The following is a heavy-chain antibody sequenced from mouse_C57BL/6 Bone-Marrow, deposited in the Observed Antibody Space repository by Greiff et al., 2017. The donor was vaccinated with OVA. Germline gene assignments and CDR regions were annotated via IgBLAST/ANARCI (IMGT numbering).Heavy chain of an antibody. CDR1: GYAFSSYW. J-gene: IGHJ3*01. D-gene: IGHD2-3*01. CDR2: IYPGDGDT. Sequence: VQLQESGAELVKPGASVKISCKASGYAFSSYWMNWVKQRPGKGLEWIGQIYPGDGDTNYNGKFKGKATLTADKSSSTAYMQRSSLTSEDSAVYFCARPGYFAWFAYWGQGTLVTVAA. CDR3: ARPGYFAWFAY. V-gene: IGHV1-80*01.